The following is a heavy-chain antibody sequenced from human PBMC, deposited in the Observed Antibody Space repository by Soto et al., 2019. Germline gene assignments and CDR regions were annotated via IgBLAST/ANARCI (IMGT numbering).Heavy chain of an antibody. CDR1: RDSVSSNSAS. Sequence: HSQTLSLTCAISRDSVSSNSASWNWIRQSPSRGLEWLGRTYYRSKWYNDYAVSVKSRITINPDTSKNQFSLQLNSVTPEDTAVYYCASSRGLDYYYGMDVWGQGTTVTVSS. D-gene: IGHD6-19*01. V-gene: IGHV6-1*01. CDR3: ASSRGLDYYYGMDV. CDR2: TYYRSKWYN. J-gene: IGHJ6*02.